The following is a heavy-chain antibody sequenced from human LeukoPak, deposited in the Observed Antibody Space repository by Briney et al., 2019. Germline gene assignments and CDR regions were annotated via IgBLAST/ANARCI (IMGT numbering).Heavy chain of an antibody. CDR3: ARDLEEYCSGGSCSLFDY. CDR1: GFTSSAYS. Sequence: GGSLRLSCAASGFTSSAYSMNWVRQAPGKGLEWVSSISSSSSYIYYADSVKGRFTISRDNAKNSLYLQMNSLRAEDTAVYYCARDLEEYCSGGSCSLFDYWGQGTLVTVSS. J-gene: IGHJ4*02. CDR2: ISSSSSYI. V-gene: IGHV3-21*01. D-gene: IGHD2-15*01.